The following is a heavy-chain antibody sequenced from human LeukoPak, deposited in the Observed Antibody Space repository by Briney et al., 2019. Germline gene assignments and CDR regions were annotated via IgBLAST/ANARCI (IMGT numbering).Heavy chain of an antibody. J-gene: IGHJ5*01. V-gene: IGHV1-69*05. Sequence: LAASVKVSCKASGGTFSSYAISWVRQAPGQGLECMGGIIPICGTANYAQNFQGRVTITTDESTSTAYMELSSLRSEDTAVYYCAAHYYDSSGYFDSWGQGTLVTVSS. D-gene: IGHD3-22*01. CDR3: AAHYYDSSGYFDS. CDR2: IIPICGTA. CDR1: GGTFSSYA.